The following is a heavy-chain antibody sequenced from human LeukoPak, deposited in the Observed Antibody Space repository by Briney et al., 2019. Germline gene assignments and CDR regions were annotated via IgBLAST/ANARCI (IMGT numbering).Heavy chain of an antibody. D-gene: IGHD4-17*01. CDR1: GFTFSSYA. V-gene: IGHV3-30*04. Sequence: QPGGSLRLSCAASGFTFSSYAMHWVRQAPGKGLEWVAVISYDGSNKYYADSVKGRFTISRDNSKNTLYLQMNSLRAEDTAVYYCARENYGETNWFDPWGQGTLVTVSS. CDR3: ARENYGETNWFDP. CDR2: ISYDGSNK. J-gene: IGHJ5*02.